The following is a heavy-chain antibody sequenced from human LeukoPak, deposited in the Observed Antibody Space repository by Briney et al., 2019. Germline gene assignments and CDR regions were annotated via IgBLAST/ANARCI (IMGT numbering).Heavy chain of an antibody. CDR3: AKGGVVVITSLDY. Sequence: GGSLGLSCAASGFTFSSYGMHWVRQAPGKGLEWVAVISYDGSNKYYADSVKGRFTISRDNSKNTLYLQMNSLGAEDTAVYYCAKGGVVVITSLDYWGQGTLVTVSS. V-gene: IGHV3-30*18. D-gene: IGHD3-22*01. CDR2: ISYDGSNK. CDR1: GFTFSSYG. J-gene: IGHJ4*02.